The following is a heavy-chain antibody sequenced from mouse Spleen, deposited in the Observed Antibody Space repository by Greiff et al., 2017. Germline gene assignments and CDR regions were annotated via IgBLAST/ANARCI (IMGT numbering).Heavy chain of an antibody. V-gene: IGHV5-9*01. D-gene: IGHD2-14*01. CDR1: GFTFSSYA. CDR3: ARHSPHYRYDDY. J-gene: IGHJ2*01. CDR2: ISSGGGNT. Sequence: EVMLVESGGGLVKLGGSLKLSCAASGFTFSSYAMSWVRQTPEKRLEWVATISSGGGNTYYPDSVKGRFTISRDNAKNTLYLQMSSLKSEDTAMYYCARHSPHYRYDDYWGQGTTLTVSS.